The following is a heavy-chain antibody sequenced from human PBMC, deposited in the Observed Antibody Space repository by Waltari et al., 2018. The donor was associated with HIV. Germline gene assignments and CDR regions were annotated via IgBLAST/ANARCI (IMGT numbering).Heavy chain of an antibody. CDR3: ARETQQWLVNLWFDP. Sequence: QVQLVQPGAEVKKPGASVKVSCKAPGYTFTSYVISWVRQAPGQGLEWMGWISAYNGNTNYAQKLQGRVTMTTDTSTSTAYMELRSLRSDDTAVYYCARETQQWLVNLWFDPWGQGTLVTVSS. CDR1: GYTFTSYV. D-gene: IGHD6-19*01. J-gene: IGHJ5*02. CDR2: ISAYNGNT. V-gene: IGHV1-18*01.